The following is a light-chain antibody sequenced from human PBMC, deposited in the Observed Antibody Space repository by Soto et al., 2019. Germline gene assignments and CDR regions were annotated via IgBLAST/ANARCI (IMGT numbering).Light chain of an antibody. CDR2: EAS. CDR1: SSDVGGYNY. CDR3: NSDTSKSTVV. V-gene: IGLV2-14*01. Sequence: QSALTQPASVSGSPGQSITISCTGTSSDVGGYNYVSWYQQHPGKAPKLIIYEASNRPSGVSNRFSGSKSGNTASLTISGLQAEDEADYYCNSDTSKSTVVFGTGTKLTVL. J-gene: IGLJ1*01.